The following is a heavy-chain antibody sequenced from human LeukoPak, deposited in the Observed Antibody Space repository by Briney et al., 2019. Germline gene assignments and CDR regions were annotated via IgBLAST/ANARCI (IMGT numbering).Heavy chain of an antibody. D-gene: IGHD6-19*01. J-gene: IGHJ4*02. CDR1: GGSISSWS. V-gene: IGHV4-59*01. Sequence: ASETLSLTCTVSGGSISSWSWSWIRRPPGKGLEWIGHIYESGSTDYNPSLKSRVTMSVDTSKNQFSLKLNSVTAADTAVYYCARETRLMGYSSGLGFNYWGQGTLVTVSS. CDR2: IYESGST. CDR3: ARETRLMGYSSGLGFNY.